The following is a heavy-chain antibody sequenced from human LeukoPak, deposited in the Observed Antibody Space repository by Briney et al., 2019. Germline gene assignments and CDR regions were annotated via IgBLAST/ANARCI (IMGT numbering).Heavy chain of an antibody. CDR3: AKEGRLKPPDY. Sequence: GGSLRLSCGASRFTFSNYWMSWVRRAPGKGLEWVANIKEDGSEKDYVDSVKGRFTISRDNAKNSLYLQMNSLRAEDTAVYYCAKEGRLKPPDYWGQGTLVTVSS. V-gene: IGHV3-7*03. CDR1: RFTFSNYW. J-gene: IGHJ4*02. CDR2: IKEDGSEK.